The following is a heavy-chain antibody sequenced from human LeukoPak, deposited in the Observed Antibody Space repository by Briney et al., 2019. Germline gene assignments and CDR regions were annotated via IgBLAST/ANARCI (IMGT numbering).Heavy chain of an antibody. D-gene: IGHD6-19*01. Sequence: GESLKISCKGSGYSFTSYWIGWVRQMPGKGLEWMGIIYPGDSDTRYSPSFQGQVTILADKSISTAYLQWSSLKASDTAMYYCASLGTGSSGWPGLGVFDIWGQGTMVTVSS. CDR1: GYSFTSYW. CDR3: ASLGTGSSGWPGLGVFDI. CDR2: IYPGDSDT. J-gene: IGHJ3*02. V-gene: IGHV5-51*01.